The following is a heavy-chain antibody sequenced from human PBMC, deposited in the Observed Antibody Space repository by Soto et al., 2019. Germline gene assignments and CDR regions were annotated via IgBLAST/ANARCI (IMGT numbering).Heavy chain of an antibody. CDR1: GDPISRSHW. CDR3: ARVRYDRSGFVH. J-gene: IGHJ4*01. D-gene: IGHD3-22*01. Sequence: QVQLQESGPGLVRPSGALSVTCAVSGDPISRSHWLSWVRQSPGKGLEWIGEISHRGITNYNPSLKSRVTISGDKSKNQLSLKLTSVTAPDTAVYYCARVRYDRSGFVHWGHGTLVSVSS. V-gene: IGHV4-4*02. CDR2: ISHRGIT.